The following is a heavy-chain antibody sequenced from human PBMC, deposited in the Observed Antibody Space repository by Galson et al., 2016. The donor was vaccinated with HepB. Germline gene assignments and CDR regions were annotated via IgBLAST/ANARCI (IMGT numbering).Heavy chain of an antibody. CDR2: MSGDGGVT. D-gene: IGHD2-21*01. CDR1: GLTFSTSW. CDR3: ARHIGGRGYFDF. Sequence: SLRLSCAVSGLTFSTSWMHWVHQAPGEGLVWVSRMSGDGGVTDYADSVKGRFTISRDNAKNTLYLQMNSLRAEDTALYYCARHIGGRGYFDFWGQGALVTVSS. J-gene: IGHJ4*02. V-gene: IGHV3-74*01.